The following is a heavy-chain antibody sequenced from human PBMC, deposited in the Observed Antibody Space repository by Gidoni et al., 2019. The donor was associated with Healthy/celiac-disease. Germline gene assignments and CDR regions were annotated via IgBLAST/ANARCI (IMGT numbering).Heavy chain of an antibody. CDR2: IYYSGST. Sequence: QLPLQESGPGLVKPSETLSLTCTVSGGSIRSSRYYWGWIRQPPGKGLEWIGSIYYSGSTYYNPSLKSRVTISVDTSKNQFSLKLSSVTAADTAVYYCARHRRYDFWSGYYINYYFDYWGQGTLVTVSS. V-gene: IGHV4-39*01. CDR1: GGSIRSSRYY. CDR3: ARHRRYDFWSGYYINYYFDY. D-gene: IGHD3-3*01. J-gene: IGHJ4*02.